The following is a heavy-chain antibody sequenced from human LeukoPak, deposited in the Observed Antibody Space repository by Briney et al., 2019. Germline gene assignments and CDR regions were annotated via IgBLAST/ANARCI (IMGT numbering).Heavy chain of an antibody. J-gene: IGHJ6*03. Sequence: SETLSLTCTVSGGSISSYYWSWIRQPPGKGLEWIGNIYHSGSTYYNPSLKSRVIILVDTSKNQFSLKLSSVTDADTGVYYCARGGSGSYASYMDVWGKGTTVTVSS. CDR3: ARGGSGSYASYMDV. CDR1: GGSISSYY. D-gene: IGHD3-10*01. V-gene: IGHV4-59*08. CDR2: IYHSGST.